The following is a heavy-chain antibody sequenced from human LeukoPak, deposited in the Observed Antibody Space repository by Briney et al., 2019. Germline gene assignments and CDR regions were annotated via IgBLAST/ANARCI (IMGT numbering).Heavy chain of an antibody. Sequence: GGSLRLSWAASGFTFSNAWMSWVRQAPGEGLEWDGRIKTKTDGGTTDYAAPVKGRFTISRDDSKNTLYLQMNSLKPEDRAVYSCTTDPIAAAQEAYWGQGTLVTGSS. CDR3: TTDPIAAAQEAY. J-gene: IGHJ4*02. D-gene: IGHD6-13*01. CDR2: IKTKTDGGTT. V-gene: IGHV3-15*01. CDR1: GFTFSNAW.